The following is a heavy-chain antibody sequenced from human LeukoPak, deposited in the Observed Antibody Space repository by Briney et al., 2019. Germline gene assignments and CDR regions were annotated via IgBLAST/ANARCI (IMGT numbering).Heavy chain of an antibody. CDR3: ARGAAAAPPGDWSFDI. V-gene: IGHV3-21*01. D-gene: IGHD6-13*01. CDR1: GFTFSSYS. CDR2: ISSSSSYI. Sequence: GSLRLSCAASGFTFSSYSMNWVRQAPGKGLEWVSSISSSSSYIYYADSVKGRFTISRDNAKNSLYLQMNSLRAEDTAVYYCARGAAAAPPGDWSFDIWGQGIMVTVSS. J-gene: IGHJ3*02.